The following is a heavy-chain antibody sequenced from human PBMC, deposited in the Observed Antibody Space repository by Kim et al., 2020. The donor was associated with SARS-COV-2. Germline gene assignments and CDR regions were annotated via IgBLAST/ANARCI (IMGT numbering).Heavy chain of an antibody. CDR2: ISSSSSYI. Sequence: GGSLRLSCAASGFTFSSYSMNWVRQAPGKGLEWVSSISSSSSYIYYADSVKGRFTISRDNAKNSLYLQMNSLRAEDTAVYYCARDRASSSWSNFDYWGQGTLVTVSS. D-gene: IGHD6-13*01. V-gene: IGHV3-21*01. CDR3: ARDRASSSWSNFDY. J-gene: IGHJ4*02. CDR1: GFTFSSYS.